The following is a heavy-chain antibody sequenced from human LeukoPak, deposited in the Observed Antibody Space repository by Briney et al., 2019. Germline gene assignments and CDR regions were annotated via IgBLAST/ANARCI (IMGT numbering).Heavy chain of an antibody. CDR1: GFTFSNAW. V-gene: IGHV3-7*01. J-gene: IGHJ5*02. CDR2: IKQDGSEK. D-gene: IGHD3-22*01. Sequence: GGSLRLSCAASGFTFSNAWMSWVRQAPGKGLEWVANIKQDGSEKYYADSVKGRFTISRDNSKNTLYLQMNSLRAEDTAVYYCAKRAVTDYYDSSGYPSWFDPWGQGTLVTVSS. CDR3: AKRAVTDYYDSSGYPSWFDP.